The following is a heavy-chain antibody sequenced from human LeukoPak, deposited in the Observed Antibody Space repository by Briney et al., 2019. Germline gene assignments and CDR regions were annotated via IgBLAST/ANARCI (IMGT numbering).Heavy chain of an antibody. Sequence: PGGSLRLSCAASGFTFSSHSMHWVRQAPGKGLEWVSGISWNSGSIGYADSVKGRFTISRDNAKNSLYLQMNSLRAEDMALYYCAKGYYDFWSGPEYFDYWGQGTLVTVSS. J-gene: IGHJ4*02. D-gene: IGHD3-3*01. V-gene: IGHV3-9*03. CDR1: GFTFSSHS. CDR3: AKGYYDFWSGPEYFDY. CDR2: ISWNSGSI.